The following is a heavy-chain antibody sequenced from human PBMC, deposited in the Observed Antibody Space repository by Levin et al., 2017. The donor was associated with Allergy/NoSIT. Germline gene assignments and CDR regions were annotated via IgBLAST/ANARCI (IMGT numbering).Heavy chain of an antibody. D-gene: IGHD2-21*01. J-gene: IGHJ4*02. V-gene: IGHV3-49*03. Sequence: GGSLRLSCSASGFTFGDYAVSWFRQAPGKGLESVGLIRSKAYGTTTEYAASVKGRFTISRDDSKSIAYLQMNSLKTEDTAVYYCTRGVAPILCYYFDSWGQGTLVTVSS. CDR1: GFTFGDYA. CDR3: TRGVAPILCYYFDS. CDR2: IRSKAYGTTT.